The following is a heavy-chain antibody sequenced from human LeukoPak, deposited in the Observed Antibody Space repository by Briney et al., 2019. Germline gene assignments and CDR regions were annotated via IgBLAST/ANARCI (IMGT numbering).Heavy chain of an antibody. J-gene: IGHJ4*02. CDR1: GGTFSSYA. V-gene: IGHV1-69*04. D-gene: IGHD3-22*01. Sequence: SVKVSCKASGGTFSSYAISWVRQAPGQGLEWMGRIIPILGIANYAQKFQGRVTITADKSTSTAYMELSSLRSEDTVVYYCARGDNYYDSSGYPVDYWGQGTLVTVSS. CDR2: IIPILGIA. CDR3: ARGDNYYDSSGYPVDY.